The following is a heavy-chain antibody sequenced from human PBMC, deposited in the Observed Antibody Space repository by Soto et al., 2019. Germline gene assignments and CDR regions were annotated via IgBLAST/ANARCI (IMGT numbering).Heavy chain of an antibody. CDR2: IYYSGST. V-gene: IGHV4-59*01. D-gene: IGHD6-19*01. J-gene: IGHJ5*02. CDR3: ARDSSGWDRGWFDP. Sequence: QVQLKESGPGLVKPSETLSLTCTVSGGSISSYYWSWMRQPPGKGLEWVGYIYYSGSTNYNPSLKSRVTISVDTSKNQSSLRLSSVTAADTAVYYCARDSSGWDRGWFDPWGQGTLVTVSS. CDR1: GGSISSYY.